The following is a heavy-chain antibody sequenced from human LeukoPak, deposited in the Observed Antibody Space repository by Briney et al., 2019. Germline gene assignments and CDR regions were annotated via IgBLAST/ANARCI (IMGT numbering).Heavy chain of an antibody. J-gene: IGHJ5*02. CDR1: GVYFCDLY. CDR3: ARGLMGWNGFDP. Sequence: SETLSLPCSVYGVYFCDLYWRLFRQPPGKGLEWIGEINHSGNTKYKPSLKSRVTTSVDTLKNQFSLNLSSVTAADTAIYYCARGLMGWNGFDPWGQGTLVTVSS. CDR2: INHSGNT. D-gene: IGHD2-15*01. V-gene: IGHV4-34*01.